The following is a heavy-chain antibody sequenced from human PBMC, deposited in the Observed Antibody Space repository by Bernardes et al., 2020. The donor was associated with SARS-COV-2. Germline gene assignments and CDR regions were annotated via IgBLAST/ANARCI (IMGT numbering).Heavy chain of an antibody. V-gene: IGHV4-39*01. CDR2: IYYSGST. Sequence: ETLSLTCTVSGGSISSSSYYWGWIRQPPGKGLEWIGSIYYSGSTYYNPSLKSRVTISVDTSKNQFSLKLSSVTAADTAVYSCARQITFTMIVVVITTHFDYWGQGTLVTVSS. CDR1: GGSISSSSYY. CDR3: ARQITFTMIVVVITTHFDY. J-gene: IGHJ4*02. D-gene: IGHD3-22*01.